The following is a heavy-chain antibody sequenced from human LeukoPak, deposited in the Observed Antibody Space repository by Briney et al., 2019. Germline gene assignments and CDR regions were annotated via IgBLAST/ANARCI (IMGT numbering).Heavy chain of an antibody. CDR1: GFTFSSYA. CDR3: AKVVDYGDYYYYYMDV. J-gene: IGHJ6*03. CDR2: ISGSGGST. Sequence: GGSLRLSXAASGFTFSSYAMSWVRQAPGKGLEWVSAISGSGGSTYYADSVKGRFTISRDNSKNTLYLQMNSLRAEDTAVYYCAKVVDYGDYYYYYMDVWGKGTTVTVSS. D-gene: IGHD4-17*01. V-gene: IGHV3-23*01.